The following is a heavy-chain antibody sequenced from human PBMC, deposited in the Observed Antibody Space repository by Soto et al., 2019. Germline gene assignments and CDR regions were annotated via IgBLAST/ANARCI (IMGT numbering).Heavy chain of an antibody. CDR2: TYYRSKWYN. Sequence: PSQTLSLTCAISGDSFSSNGVAWNWIRQSPSRGLEWLGRTYYRSKWYNDYAVSVKSRITVNPDTSKNQFPLQLSSVTPEDTAVYYCARGKYSGFDVWRQRTMVTVSS. CDR1: GDSFSSNGVA. V-gene: IGHV6-1*01. CDR3: ARGKYSGFDV. D-gene: IGHD2-15*01. J-gene: IGHJ3*01.